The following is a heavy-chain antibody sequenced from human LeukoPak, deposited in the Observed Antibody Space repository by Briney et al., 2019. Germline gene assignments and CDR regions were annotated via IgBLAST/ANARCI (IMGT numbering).Heavy chain of an antibody. CDR2: ISGNGGST. D-gene: IGHD5-12*01. V-gene: IGHV3-64*01. CDR3: ARERYSGYDFDAFDI. CDR1: GFTFSNYA. J-gene: IGHJ3*02. Sequence: KPGGSLRLSCAASGFTFSNYAMHWVRQAPGKGLQYVSGISGNGGSTYYASSVKGRFAISIENSKTTLYLQVGSLSAEDMAVYYCARERYSGYDFDAFDIWGQGTMVTVSS.